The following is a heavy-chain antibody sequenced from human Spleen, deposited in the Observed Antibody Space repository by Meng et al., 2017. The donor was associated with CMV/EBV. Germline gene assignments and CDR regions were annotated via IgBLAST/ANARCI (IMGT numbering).Heavy chain of an antibody. V-gene: IGHV3-23*01. D-gene: IGHD6-13*01. J-gene: IGHJ4*02. CDR3: AKAYSGSWYREYYDY. Sequence: ETLSLTCAASGFTFSSFAMSWVRQAPGKGLEWDSAITASGGSTYYADSVKGRFTISRDNSKNTLYLQMNSLRAEDTAVYYCAKAYSGSWYREYYDYWGQGTLVTVSS. CDR1: GFTFSSFA. CDR2: ITASGGST.